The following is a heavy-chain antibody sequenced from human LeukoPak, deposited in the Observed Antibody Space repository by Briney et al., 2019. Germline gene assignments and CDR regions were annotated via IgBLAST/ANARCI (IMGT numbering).Heavy chain of an antibody. D-gene: IGHD3-3*01. V-gene: IGHV4-59*01. J-gene: IGHJ5*02. CDR2: IYYSGST. CDR1: GGSISSYY. Sequence: PSETLSLTCTVSGGSISSYYWSWIRQPPGKGLEWIGYIYYSGSTNYNPSLKSRVTISVDTSKNQFSLKLSSVTAADTAVYYCAGARASFIDDYYDFWSGYPGQFDPWGQETLVTVSS. CDR3: AGARASFIDDYYDFWSGYPGQFDP.